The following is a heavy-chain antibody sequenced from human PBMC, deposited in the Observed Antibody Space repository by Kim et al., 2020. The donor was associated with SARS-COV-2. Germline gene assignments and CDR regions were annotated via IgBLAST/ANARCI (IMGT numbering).Heavy chain of an antibody. CDR1: GGSISSSSYY. D-gene: IGHD4-4*01. CDR3: ARHQGADYSNDRAYYYYYYYADE. V-gene: IGHV4-39*01. Sequence: SETLSLTCTVSGGSISSSSYYWGWIRQPPGKGLEWIGSIYYSGSTYYNPSLKSRVTISVDTSKNQFSLKLSSVTAADTAVYYCARHQGADYSNDRAYYYYYYYADEGGKGTKVTVSS. CDR2: IYYSGST. J-gene: IGHJ6*03.